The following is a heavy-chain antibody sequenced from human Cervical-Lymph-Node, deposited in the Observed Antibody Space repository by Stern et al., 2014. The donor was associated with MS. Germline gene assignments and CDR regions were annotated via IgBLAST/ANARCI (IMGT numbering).Heavy chain of an antibody. Sequence: VQLVQSGAEVKKPGASVKVSCKVSGYSVNDVSMHWVRHAPGQGLQWMGGFAPEVGETRYVQESRGRATMTEDTSSDSADLQLKGVTSDYTAVYFGATGGTVLRPAAPADYGLDVWGQGTTVTVSS. J-gene: IGHJ6*02. CDR2: FAPEVGET. CDR1: GYSVNDVS. CDR3: ATGGTVLRPAAPADYGLDV. V-gene: IGHV1-24*01. D-gene: IGHD2-2*01.